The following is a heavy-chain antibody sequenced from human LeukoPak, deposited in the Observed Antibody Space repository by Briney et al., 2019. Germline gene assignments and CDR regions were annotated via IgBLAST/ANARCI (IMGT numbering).Heavy chain of an antibody. CDR2: IYWDDDK. D-gene: IGHD5-18*01. CDR3: AHRRRCSYGSFEVVGPIDY. V-gene: IGHV2-5*02. Sequence: SGPTLVNPTQTLTLTCTFSGFSLSTSGVGVGWIRQPPGKALEWLALIYWDDDKRYSPSLKSRLTITKDTSKNQVVLTMTNMDPVDTATYYCAHRRRCSYGSFEVVGPIDYWGQGTLVTVSS. J-gene: IGHJ4*02. CDR1: GFSLSTSGVG.